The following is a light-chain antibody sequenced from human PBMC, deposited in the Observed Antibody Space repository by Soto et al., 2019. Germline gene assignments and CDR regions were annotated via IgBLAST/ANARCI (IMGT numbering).Light chain of an antibody. CDR3: QHFGSSPPKYT. CDR1: QTVSSSH. Sequence: EVVLTQSPGTLSLSPGERATLSCRASQTVSSSHLAWYQQKPGQAPRLLIYGASDRATDIPDSFSGSGSGADFTLTISRLETEDFAVYYCQHFGSSPPKYTFGRGTKVEIK. CDR2: GAS. J-gene: IGKJ2*01. V-gene: IGKV3-20*01.